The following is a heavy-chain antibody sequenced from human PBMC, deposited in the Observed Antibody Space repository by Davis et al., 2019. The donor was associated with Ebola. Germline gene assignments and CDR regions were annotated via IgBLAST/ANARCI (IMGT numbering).Heavy chain of an antibody. CDR2: ISGSGGST. D-gene: IGHD3-3*01. V-gene: IGHV3-23*01. CDR3: ATMSGYIGDWFDP. Sequence: PGGSLRLSCAASGFTFSSYAMSWVRQAPGKGLEWVSAISGSGGSTYYADSVKGRFTISRDNSKDTLYLQMNSLRAEDTAVYYCATMSGYIGDWFDPWGQGTLVTVSS. CDR1: GFTFSSYA. J-gene: IGHJ5*02.